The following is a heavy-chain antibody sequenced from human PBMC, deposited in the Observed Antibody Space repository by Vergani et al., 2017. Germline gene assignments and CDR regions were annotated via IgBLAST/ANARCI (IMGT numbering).Heavy chain of an antibody. D-gene: IGHD2-21*02. CDR2: ISGSGGST. J-gene: IGHJ4*02. CDR3: ARPVTSISDY. CDR1: GFTFSSYG. V-gene: IGHV3-23*04. Sequence: VQLVESGGGVVQPGRSLRLSCAASGFTFSSYGMSWVRQAPGKGLEWVSAISGSGGSTYYADSVKGRFTISRDNSKNTLYLQMNSLRAEDTAVYYCARPVTSISDYWGQGTLVTVSS.